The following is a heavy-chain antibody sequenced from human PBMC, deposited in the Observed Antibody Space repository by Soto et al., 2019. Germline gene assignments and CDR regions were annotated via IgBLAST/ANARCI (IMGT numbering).Heavy chain of an antibody. J-gene: IGHJ3*02. D-gene: IGHD3-22*01. V-gene: IGHV3-30*18. CDR2: ISYDGSDK. Sequence: QVQLVESGGGVVQPGRSLRLSCAASGFIFRGYGMHWVRQAPGKGLEWVAVISYDGSDKFYADSVKGRFTISRDNSKNTLYVQMNGLRAEDKAVYYCAKDRTSYYGSSGDASDIWGQGTMVTVSS. CDR3: AKDRTSYYGSSGDASDI. CDR1: GFIFRGYG.